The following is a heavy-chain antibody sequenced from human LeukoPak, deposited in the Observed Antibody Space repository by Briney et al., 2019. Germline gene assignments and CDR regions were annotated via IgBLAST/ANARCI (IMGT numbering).Heavy chain of an antibody. CDR3: AKDGGGPLD. CDR2: IKEDGSEK. J-gene: IGHJ4*02. D-gene: IGHD3-10*01. V-gene: IGHV3-7*01. Sequence: PGGSLRLSCAASGFALRTSWMSWVRQAPGKGLEWVANIKEDGSEKNYVDSVKGRFTISRDNAENSLYLQMNSLRAEDTAVYDCAKDGGGPLDWGQGTLVTVSS. CDR1: GFALRTSW.